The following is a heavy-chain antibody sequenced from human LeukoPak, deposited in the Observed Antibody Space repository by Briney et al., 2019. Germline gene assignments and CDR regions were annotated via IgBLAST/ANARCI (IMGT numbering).Heavy chain of an antibody. CDR1: GFTFNNYA. CDR2: ISSSSSYI. V-gene: IGHV3-21*01. J-gene: IGHJ4*02. D-gene: IGHD5-12*01. Sequence: GGSLRLSCAASGFTFNNYAMNWVRQAPGKGLEWVSSISSSSSYIYYADSVKGRFTISRDNAKNSLYLQMNSLRAEDTAVYYCARDRGGVATTPFDYWGQGTLVTVSS. CDR3: ARDRGGVATTPFDY.